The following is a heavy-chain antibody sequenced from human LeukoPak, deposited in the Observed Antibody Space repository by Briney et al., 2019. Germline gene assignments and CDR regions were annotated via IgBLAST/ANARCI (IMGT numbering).Heavy chain of an antibody. CDR2: INAGNGNT. J-gene: IGHJ4*02. CDR3: ARSEYSYGYDY. V-gene: IGHV1-3*03. Sequence: ALVKVSCKASGYTFTSYAMHWVRQAPGQRLEWMGWINAGNGNTKYSPEFQGRDTITRDTSASTAYMELSSLRSEDLAVYYCARSEYSYGYDYWGQGTLVTVSS. CDR1: GYTFTSYA. D-gene: IGHD5-18*01.